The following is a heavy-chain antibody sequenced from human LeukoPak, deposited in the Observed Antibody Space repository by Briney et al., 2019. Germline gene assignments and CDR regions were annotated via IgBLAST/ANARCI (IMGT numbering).Heavy chain of an antibody. CDR1: GYTFTDYY. Sequence: ASVKVSCKASGYTFTDYYLHWLRQAPGQGLEWMGWIDPNNGGTNYQGRVTMTRDTSISTGYMELSRLISDDTAVYYCVTPGYRYGYVFDHWGQGTLVTVSA. D-gene: IGHD5-18*01. J-gene: IGHJ4*02. CDR2: IDPNNGGT. CDR3: VTPGYRYGYVFDH. V-gene: IGHV1-2*02.